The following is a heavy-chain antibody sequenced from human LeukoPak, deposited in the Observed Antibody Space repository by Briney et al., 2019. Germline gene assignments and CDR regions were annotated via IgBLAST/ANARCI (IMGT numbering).Heavy chain of an antibody. D-gene: IGHD1-26*01. CDR2: IIPIFGTA. J-gene: IGHJ4*02. Sequence: GASVTVSCTASGGTFSSYAISWVRQAPGQGLEWMGGIIPIFGTANYAQKFQGRVTITADESTSTAYTELSSLRSEDTAVYYCARGELHFDYWGQGTLVTVSS. CDR1: GGTFSSYA. V-gene: IGHV1-69*13. CDR3: ARGELHFDY.